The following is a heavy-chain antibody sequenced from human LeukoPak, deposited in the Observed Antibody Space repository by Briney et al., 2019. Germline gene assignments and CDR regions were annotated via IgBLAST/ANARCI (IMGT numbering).Heavy chain of an antibody. CDR3: ARSLSSIAVRSLNY. D-gene: IGHD6-6*01. V-gene: IGHV4-59*01. CDR1: GGSISSYY. Sequence: SETLSLTCTVSGGSISSYYWNWIRQPLGKGLEWIGYIYYSGSTNYNPSLKSRVTISVDTSKNQISLKLSSVTAADTAVYYCARSLSSIAVRSLNYWGQGTLVTVSS. J-gene: IGHJ4*02. CDR2: IYYSGST.